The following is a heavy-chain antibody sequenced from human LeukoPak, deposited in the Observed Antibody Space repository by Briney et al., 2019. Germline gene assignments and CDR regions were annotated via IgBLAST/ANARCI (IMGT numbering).Heavy chain of an antibody. Sequence: GASVKVSGKASGYTVTSYGISWGRQAPGQGLEWRGWISAYNGNTNYAQKLQGRVTMTTDTSTSTAYMELRSLRSDDTAVYYCAREGEITMVRGIIITPPPDYWGQGTLVTVSS. CDR3: AREGEITMVRGIIITPPPDY. CDR2: ISAYNGNT. CDR1: GYTVTSYG. D-gene: IGHD3-10*01. J-gene: IGHJ4*02. V-gene: IGHV1-18*01.